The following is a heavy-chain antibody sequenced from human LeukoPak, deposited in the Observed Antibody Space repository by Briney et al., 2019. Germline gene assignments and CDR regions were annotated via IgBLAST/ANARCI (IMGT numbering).Heavy chain of an antibody. CDR3: ARGHQYYDYVWGSYRLIGYYFDY. D-gene: IGHD3-16*02. V-gene: IGHV3-48*02. CDR2: ISSSSSTI. CDR1: GFTFSSYS. Sequence: GGSLRLSCAASGFTFSSYSMNWVRQAPGKELEWVSYISSSSSTIYYADSVKGRFTISRDNAKNSLYLQMNSLRDEDTAVYYCARGHQYYDYVWGSYRLIGYYFDYWGQGTLVTVSS. J-gene: IGHJ4*02.